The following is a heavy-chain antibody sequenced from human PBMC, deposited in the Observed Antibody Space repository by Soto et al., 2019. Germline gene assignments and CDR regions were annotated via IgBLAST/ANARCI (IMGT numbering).Heavy chain of an antibody. Sequence: GGSLRLSCAASGFTLSSYSMNWVRQAPGKGLEWVSSISSSSSYIYYADSVKGRFTISRDNAKNSLYLQMNSLRAEDTAVYYCARGSGYDGWAFDIWGQGTMVTVSS. CDR1: GFTLSSYS. D-gene: IGHD5-12*01. V-gene: IGHV3-21*01. CDR3: ARGSGYDGWAFDI. CDR2: ISSSSSYI. J-gene: IGHJ3*02.